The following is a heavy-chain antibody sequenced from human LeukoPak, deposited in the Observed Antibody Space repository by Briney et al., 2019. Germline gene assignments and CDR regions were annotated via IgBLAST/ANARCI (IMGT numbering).Heavy chain of an antibody. V-gene: IGHV3-9*01. Sequence: PGRSLRLSCAASGFTFGDYAMNRVRQAPGKGLEWVSGISWTSGSMGYADSVKGRFTIARDNAKNSLYLQMNSLRAEDTALYYCAKDHVLDRYSHGPYYFDYWGQGTLVTVSS. CDR1: GFTFGDYA. CDR2: ISWTSGSM. J-gene: IGHJ4*02. D-gene: IGHD5-18*01. CDR3: AKDHVLDRYSHGPYYFDY.